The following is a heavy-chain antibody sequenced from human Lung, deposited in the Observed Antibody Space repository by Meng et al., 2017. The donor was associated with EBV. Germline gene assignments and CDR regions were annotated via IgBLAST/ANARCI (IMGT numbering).Heavy chain of an antibody. CDR1: GGSLRGAY. CDR3: ARRPTGIDY. Sequence: QPWRAGLCQPSEPPSPTRAVNGGSLRGAYWNGTRQPPGKGLEWIGEIIQGGSPSYNPSLKSRVTISIDTSKNQLSLMLSSVTAADTAVYYCARRPTGIDYWGQGTLVTVSS. D-gene: IGHD2-8*02. CDR2: IIQGGSP. V-gene: IGHV4-34*12. J-gene: IGHJ4*02.